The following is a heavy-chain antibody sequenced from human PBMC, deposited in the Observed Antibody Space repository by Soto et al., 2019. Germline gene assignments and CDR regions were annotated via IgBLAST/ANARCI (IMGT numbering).Heavy chain of an antibody. Sequence: QVQLVESGGGVVQPGRSLRLSCAASGFTFSSYGMHWVRQAPGKGLEWVAVISYDGSNKYYADSVKGRFTISRDNSKNTLYLQMNSLRAEDTAVYYCAKDGQGYFISTSCSNWFDPWGQGTLVTVSS. CDR1: GFTFSSYG. V-gene: IGHV3-30*18. D-gene: IGHD2-2*01. J-gene: IGHJ5*02. CDR2: ISYDGSNK. CDR3: AKDGQGYFISTSCSNWFDP.